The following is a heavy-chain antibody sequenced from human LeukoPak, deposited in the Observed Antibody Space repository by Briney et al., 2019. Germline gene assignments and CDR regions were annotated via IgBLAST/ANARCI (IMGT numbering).Heavy chain of an antibody. CDR2: VNWKGGSA. CDR3: ASRYCSTPTFPYLGVFDY. Sequence: GSLPLSCPASGFPFDDYGMSWVRQAPGKGLEWISGVNWKGGSAGYADSVKGRFSISRDNAKNSVYLQMTRLRVEETAVYYCASRYCSTPTFPYLGVFDYWGQGALVTVSS. CDR1: GFPFDDYG. V-gene: IGHV3-20*04. J-gene: IGHJ4*02. D-gene: IGHD2-2*01.